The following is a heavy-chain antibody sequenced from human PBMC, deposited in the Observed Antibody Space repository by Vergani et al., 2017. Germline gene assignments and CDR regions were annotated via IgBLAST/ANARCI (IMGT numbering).Heavy chain of an antibody. CDR1: GFTFSSYA. Sequence: EVQLLESGGGLVQPGGSLRLSCAASGFTFSSYAMSWVRQAPGKGLEWVSAISGSGGSTYYADSVKGRFTISRDNSKNTLYLQMNSLRAEDTAVYYCAEKRGYSYGYQLDYWGQGTLVTVSS. J-gene: IGHJ4*02. CDR2: ISGSGGST. D-gene: IGHD5-18*01. V-gene: IGHV3-23*01. CDR3: AEKRGYSYGYQLDY.